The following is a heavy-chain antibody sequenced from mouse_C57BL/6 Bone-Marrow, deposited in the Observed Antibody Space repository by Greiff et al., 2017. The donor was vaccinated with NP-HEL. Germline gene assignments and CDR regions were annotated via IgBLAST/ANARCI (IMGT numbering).Heavy chain of an antibody. CDR2: IDPNSGGT. V-gene: IGHV1-72*01. CDR1: GYTFTSYW. Sequence: VQLKQPGAELVKPGASVKLSCKASGYTFTSYWMHWVKQRPGRGLEWIGRIDPNSGGTKYNEKFKSKATLTVDKPSSTAYMQLSSLTSEDSAVYYCIHGSSYGYYAMDYWGQGTSVTVSS. D-gene: IGHD1-1*01. J-gene: IGHJ4*01. CDR3: IHGSSYGYYAMDY.